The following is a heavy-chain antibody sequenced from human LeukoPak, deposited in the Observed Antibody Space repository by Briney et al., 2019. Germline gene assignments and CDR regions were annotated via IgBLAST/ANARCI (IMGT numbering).Heavy chain of an antibody. Sequence: SVKVSRKASGGTLRSYTISCVRQAPAQGLEWMGRIIPILGIANYAQKSQGRVTNTADKSTSTAHMDLSSLRSEDTAVSYCARDSYEGYCISTSCLTAWFDPWGQGTLVTVSS. CDR3: ARDSYEGYCISTSCLTAWFDP. CDR1: GGTLRSYT. J-gene: IGHJ5*02. D-gene: IGHD2-2*01. CDR2: IIPILGIA. V-gene: IGHV1-69*04.